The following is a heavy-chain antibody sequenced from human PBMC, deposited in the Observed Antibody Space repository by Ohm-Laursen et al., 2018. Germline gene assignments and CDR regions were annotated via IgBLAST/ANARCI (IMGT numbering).Heavy chain of an antibody. CDR2: MNGDGSST. J-gene: IGHJ3*02. V-gene: IGHV3-74*01. D-gene: IGHD3-22*01. CDR1: GFTFNAYW. CDR3: AKDPTSLAQWLSNAAFDI. Sequence: GSLRLSCTASGFTFNAYWMHWVRQAPGKGLVWVSRMNGDGSSTFYADSVKGRFIISRDNAKSTLYLQMNSLRAEDTAVYYCAKDPTSLAQWLSNAAFDIWGQGTMVTVSS.